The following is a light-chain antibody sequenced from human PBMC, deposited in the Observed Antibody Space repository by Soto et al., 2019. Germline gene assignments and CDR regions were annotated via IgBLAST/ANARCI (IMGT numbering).Light chain of an antibody. CDR1: QSIRSY. J-gene: IGKJ1*01. V-gene: IGKV3-15*01. Sequence: ETVMTQSPAALSVSPGERAFLSCRASQSIRSYLAWYQLRPGQAPRLLIYGASTRATGIATRFSGSGSGTEFTLTIDSLQSEDSAVYYCQQYKDWSKTFGQGTKVEI. CDR2: GAS. CDR3: QQYKDWSKT.